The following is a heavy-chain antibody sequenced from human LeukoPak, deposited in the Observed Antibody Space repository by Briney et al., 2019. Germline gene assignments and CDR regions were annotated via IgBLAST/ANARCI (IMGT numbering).Heavy chain of an antibody. D-gene: IGHD1-26*01. J-gene: IGHJ4*02. V-gene: IGHV1-18*01. CDR3: ARAWGSYRQVLVTN. CDR1: GYTFTSYG. Sequence: ASVKVSCKASGYTFTSYGISWVRQAPGQGLEWMGWISAYNGNTNYAQKLQGRVTMTTDTSTSTAYMELSSLRSEDTAVYYCARAWGSYRQVLVTNWGQGTLVTVSS. CDR2: ISAYNGNT.